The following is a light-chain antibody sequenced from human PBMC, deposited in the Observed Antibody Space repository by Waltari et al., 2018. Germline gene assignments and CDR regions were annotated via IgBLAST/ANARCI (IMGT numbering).Light chain of an antibody. CDR2: GAS. CDR3: QQYGSSPRT. Sequence: IVLTQSPGPLSLSPGERATLSGRASQSFSSSYLAWYQQKPGQAPRLLIYGASSRATGIPDRFSGSGSGTDFTLTISRLEPEDFAVYYCQQYGSSPRTFGQGTKVEIK. CDR1: QSFSSSY. J-gene: IGKJ1*01. V-gene: IGKV3-20*01.